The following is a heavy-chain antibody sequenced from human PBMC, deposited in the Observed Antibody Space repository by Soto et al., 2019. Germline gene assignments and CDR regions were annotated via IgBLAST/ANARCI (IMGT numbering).Heavy chain of an antibody. CDR1: GGSISSSSYY. CDR3: ARPIAVAGKESPLNWFDP. V-gene: IGHV4-39*01. D-gene: IGHD6-19*01. J-gene: IGHJ5*02. CDR2: IYYSGST. Sequence: SETLSLTCTVSGGSISSSSYYWGWIRQPPGKGLEWIGSIYYSGSTYYNPSLKRRVTISVDTSKNQFSLKLSSVIAADTAVYYCARPIAVAGKESPLNWFDPWGQGTLVTVSS.